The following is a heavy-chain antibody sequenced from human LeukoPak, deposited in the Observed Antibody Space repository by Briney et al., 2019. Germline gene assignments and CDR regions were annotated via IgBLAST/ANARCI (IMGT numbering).Heavy chain of an antibody. D-gene: IGHD3-3*01. J-gene: IGHJ1*01. Sequence: SETLSLTCTVSGGSISSGSYYWSWIRQPAGKGLEWIGRIYTSGSTNYNPSLKGRVTISVDTSKNQFSLKLSSVTAADTAMYYCARHRSPLESFHHWGQGTLVTVSS. CDR1: GGSISSGSYY. CDR3: ARHRSPLESFHH. V-gene: IGHV4-61*02. CDR2: IYTSGST.